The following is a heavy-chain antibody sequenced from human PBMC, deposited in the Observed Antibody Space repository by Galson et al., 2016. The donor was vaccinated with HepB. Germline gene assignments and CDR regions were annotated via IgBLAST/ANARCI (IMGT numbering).Heavy chain of an antibody. J-gene: IGHJ4*02. CDR1: GFTFSSYS. Sequence: SLRLSCAASGFTFSSYSMNWVRTAPGKGLEWVSSISSSSSYLYYADSVKGRFTISRDNANNSLYLQMNSLRAEDTAVYYCARGDIVGAIFDYWGQGTLVTVSS. D-gene: IGHD1-26*01. CDR2: ISSSSSYL. CDR3: ARGDIVGAIFDY. V-gene: IGHV3-21*01.